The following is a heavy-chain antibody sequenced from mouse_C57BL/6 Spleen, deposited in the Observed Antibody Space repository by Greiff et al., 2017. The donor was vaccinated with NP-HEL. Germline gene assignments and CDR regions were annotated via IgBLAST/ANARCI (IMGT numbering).Heavy chain of an antibody. CDR1: GYTFTDYE. J-gene: IGHJ3*01. D-gene: IGHD2-5*01. V-gene: IGHV1-15*01. CDR3: TRSNYGDWFAY. Sequence: VKVVESGAELVRPGASVTLSCKASGYTFTDYEMHWVKQTPVHGLEWIGAIDPETGGTAYNQKFKGKAILTADKSSSTAYMELRSLTSEDSAVYYCTRSNYGDWFAYWGQGTLVTVSA. CDR2: IDPETGGT.